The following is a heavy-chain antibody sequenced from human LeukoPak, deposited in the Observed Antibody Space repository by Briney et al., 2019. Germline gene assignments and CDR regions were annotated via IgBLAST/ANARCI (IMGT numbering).Heavy chain of an antibody. CDR1: GYSISSGYY. V-gene: IGHV4-38-2*02. J-gene: IGHJ4*02. CDR2: IYYRGNT. CDR3: ARYSFGATAIDY. Sequence: SETLSLTCTVSGYSISSGYYWGWIRQPPGKGLEWIGNIYYRGNTYYNPSLKSRVTISVDTSKNQFSLKLSSVTAADTAVYYCARYSFGATAIDYWGQGTLVTVSS. D-gene: IGHD3-10*01.